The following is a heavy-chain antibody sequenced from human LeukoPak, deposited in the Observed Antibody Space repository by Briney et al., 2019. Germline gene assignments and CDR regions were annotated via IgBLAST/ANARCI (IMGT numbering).Heavy chain of an antibody. Sequence: NASETLSLTCTVSGGSISSGGYYWSWIRQRPGKGLEWIGYIYYSGSTYYNPSLKSRVTISVDTSKNQFSLKLSSVTAADTAVYYCARGAPRWNYYGMDVWGQGTTVTVSS. CDR3: ARGAPRWNYYGMDV. J-gene: IGHJ6*02. V-gene: IGHV4-31*03. D-gene: IGHD1-1*01. CDR2: IYYSGST. CDR1: GGSISSGGYY.